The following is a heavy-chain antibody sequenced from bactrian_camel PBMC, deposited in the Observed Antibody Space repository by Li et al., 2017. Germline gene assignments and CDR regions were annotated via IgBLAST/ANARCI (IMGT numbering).Heavy chain of an antibody. Sequence: HVQLVESGGGLVQPGGSLRLSCAASGFTFNSNSMTWVRQAPGKGLEWVAAIESGGQKSYYADSVKGRFTTSRDNAKKSLYLQLDNLGTEDTAMYYCAPTFGTDNPGYWG. CDR1: GFTFNSNS. J-gene: IGHJ6*01. D-gene: IGHD6*01. CDR3: APTFGTDNPGY. V-gene: IGHV3S1*01. CDR2: IESGGQKS.